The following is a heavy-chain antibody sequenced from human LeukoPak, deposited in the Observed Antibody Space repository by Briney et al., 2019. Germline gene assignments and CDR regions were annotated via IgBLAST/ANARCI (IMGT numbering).Heavy chain of an antibody. D-gene: IGHD6-19*01. Sequence: GGSLRLSCAASGFTFDNYAIHWVRQAPGKGLEWVSGISWNSGSIGYADSVKGRFTISRDNAKNSLYLQMNSLRAEDTALYYCAKDNRLYYYYYGMDVWGQGTTVTVSS. J-gene: IGHJ6*02. V-gene: IGHV3-9*01. CDR3: AKDNRLYYYYYGMDV. CDR1: GFTFDNYA. CDR2: ISWNSGSI.